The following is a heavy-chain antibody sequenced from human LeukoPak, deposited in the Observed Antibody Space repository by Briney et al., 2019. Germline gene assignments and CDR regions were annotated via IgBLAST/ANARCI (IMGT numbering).Heavy chain of an antibody. CDR1: GFTFSSYW. Sequence: PGGSLRLSCAASGFTFSSYWMSWVRQAPGKGLEWVANIKQDGGDKYYVDSVKGRFTTSRDNAKNSLYLQMNSLRAEDTALYYCARERSTWDYWGQGTLVTVSS. V-gene: IGHV3-7*01. CDR3: ARERSTWDY. CDR2: IKQDGGDK. J-gene: IGHJ4*02. D-gene: IGHD2-2*01.